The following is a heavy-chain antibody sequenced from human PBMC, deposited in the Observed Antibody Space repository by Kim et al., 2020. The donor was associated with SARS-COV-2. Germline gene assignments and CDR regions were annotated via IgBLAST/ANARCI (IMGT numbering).Heavy chain of an antibody. CDR3: AKYTDELLVYSILNY. J-gene: IGHJ4*02. CDR1: GFTFNIYA. CDR2: ISGSGDST. Sequence: GGSLRLSCAASGFTFNIYAMSWVRQAPGRGLEWVSAISGSGDSTDYTDSEKGRFTISRDNSKNTLHLQMNSLRAEDTAVYYCAKYTDELLVYSILNYWGQGTLVTVSS. V-gene: IGHV3-23*01. D-gene: IGHD2-8*01.